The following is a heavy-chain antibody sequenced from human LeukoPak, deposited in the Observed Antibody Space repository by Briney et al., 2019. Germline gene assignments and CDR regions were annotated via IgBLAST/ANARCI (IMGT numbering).Heavy chain of an antibody. D-gene: IGHD1-26*01. J-gene: IGHJ4*02. Sequence: PSETLSLTCSVSGGSISSSSYQWGWIRQPPGKGLEWIGSMYYSGSIYYNPSLKSRVTISIDTSKNQFSLKLSSVSTADTAVYYCARLADSGSYRLDYWGQGTLVTVSS. CDR3: ARLADSGSYRLDY. V-gene: IGHV4-39*01. CDR2: MYYSGSI. CDR1: GGSISSSSYQ.